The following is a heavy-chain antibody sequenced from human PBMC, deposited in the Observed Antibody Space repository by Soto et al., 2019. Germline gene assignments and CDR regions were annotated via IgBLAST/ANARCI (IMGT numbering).Heavy chain of an antibody. V-gene: IGHV1-3*01. CDR1: GYTFTSYA. J-gene: IGHJ4*02. CDR3: ARDLGGWPEY. D-gene: IGHD6-19*01. CDR2: INAGNGNT. Sequence: QVQLVQSGAEVKKPGASVKVSCKASGYTFTSYAIHWVRQAPGQRLEWMGWINAGNGNTKYSQKFQDRVTITRDTSASTAYMELSILRSEDTAVYYCARDLGGWPEYWGQGTLVTVSS.